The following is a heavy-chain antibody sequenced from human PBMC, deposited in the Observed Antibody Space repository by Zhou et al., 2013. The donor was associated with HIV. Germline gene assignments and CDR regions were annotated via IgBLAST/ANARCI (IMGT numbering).Heavy chain of an antibody. CDR1: GGTFSSYA. CDR2: IIPIFGTA. V-gene: IGHV1-69*06. Sequence: QVQLVQSGAEVKKPGSSVKVSCKASGGTFSSYAISWVRQAPGQGLEWMGGIIPIFGTANYAQKFQGRVTITADKSTSTAYMELSSLRSEDTAVYYCASGIGKRSSSSWYYYMDVWGKGTTVTVSS. CDR3: ASGIGKRSSSSWYYYMDV. D-gene: IGHD6-13*01. J-gene: IGHJ6*03.